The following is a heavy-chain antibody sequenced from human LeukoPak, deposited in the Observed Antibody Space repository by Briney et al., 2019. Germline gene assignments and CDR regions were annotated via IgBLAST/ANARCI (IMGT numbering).Heavy chain of an antibody. CDR2: ISGSGNNI. CDR3: ARWDY. J-gene: IGHJ4*02. Sequence: GGSLRLSCAASGFFFSSYEINWVRQAPGKGLEWISYISGSGNNIYYADSVKGRFTISRDNAKNSLYLQMNSPRAEDTAVYYCARWDYWGQGTLVTVSS. CDR1: GFFFSSYE. V-gene: IGHV3-48*03.